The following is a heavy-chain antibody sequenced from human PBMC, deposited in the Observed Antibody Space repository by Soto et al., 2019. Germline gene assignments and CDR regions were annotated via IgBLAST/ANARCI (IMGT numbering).Heavy chain of an antibody. CDR1: GGSISSGGYY. CDR3: ARDRYYYDSSGYLPLYGMDV. D-gene: IGHD3-22*01. J-gene: IGHJ6*02. Sequence: PSETLSLTCTVSGGSISSGGYYWSWIRQHPGKGLEWIGYIYYSGSTYYNPSLKSRVTISVDTSKNQFSLKLSSVTAADTAVYYCARDRYYYDSSGYLPLYGMDVWGQGTTVTVSS. CDR2: IYYSGST. V-gene: IGHV4-31*03.